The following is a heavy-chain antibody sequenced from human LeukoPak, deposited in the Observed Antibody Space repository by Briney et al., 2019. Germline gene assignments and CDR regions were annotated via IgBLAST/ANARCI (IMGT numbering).Heavy chain of an antibody. CDR1: GGTFSSYA. Sequence: GSSVKVSCKASGGTFSSYAISWVRQAPGQVLEWMGGIIPIFGTANYAQKFQGRVTITADESTSTAYMELSSLRSEDTAVYYCARALSTMVRGVYYYYGMDVWGKGTTVTVSS. CDR2: IIPIFGTA. J-gene: IGHJ6*04. D-gene: IGHD3-10*01. V-gene: IGHV1-69*01. CDR3: ARALSTMVRGVYYYYGMDV.